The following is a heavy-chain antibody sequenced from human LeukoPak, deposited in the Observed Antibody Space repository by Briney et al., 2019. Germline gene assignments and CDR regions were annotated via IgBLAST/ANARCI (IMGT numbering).Heavy chain of an antibody. CDR1: GGSFSGYY. J-gene: IGHJ4*02. D-gene: IGHD2-2*01. Sequence: SETLSLTCAVYGGSFSGYYWSWIRQPPGKGLEWIGEINHSGSTNYNPSLKSRVTISVDTSKNQFSLKLSSVTAADTAVYYCARHSIVVVPAAVQRDYWGQGTLVTVSS. CDR2: INHSGST. CDR3: ARHSIVVVPAAVQRDY. V-gene: IGHV4-34*01.